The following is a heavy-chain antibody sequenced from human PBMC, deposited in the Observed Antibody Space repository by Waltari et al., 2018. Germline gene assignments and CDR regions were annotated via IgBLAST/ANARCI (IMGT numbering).Heavy chain of an antibody. CDR2: INSDGSST. CDR3: ASARYSGTYYNDY. CDR1: GFTFGSFW. J-gene: IGHJ4*02. Sequence: EVQLVESGGGLVQPGGSLGLSCAASGFTFGSFWMHWVRQAPGKGLVWVSRINSDGSSTSYADSVKGRFTISRDNAKNTLYLQMNSLRAEDTAVYYCASARYSGTYYNDYWGQGMLVTVSP. V-gene: IGHV3-74*01. D-gene: IGHD1-26*01.